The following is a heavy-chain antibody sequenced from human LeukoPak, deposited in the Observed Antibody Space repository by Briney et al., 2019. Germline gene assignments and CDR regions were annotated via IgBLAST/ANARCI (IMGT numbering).Heavy chain of an antibody. D-gene: IGHD2-2*01. CDR1: GYTFTSYG. CDR2: ISAYNGNT. J-gene: IGHJ3*02. Sequence: ASVKVSCKASGYTFTSYGISWVRQAPGQGLEWTGWISAYNGNTNYAQKLQGRVTMTTDTSTSTAYMELRSLRSDDTAVHYCARALASRYCSSTSCYPDAFDIWGQGTMVTVSS. CDR3: ARALASRYCSSTSCYPDAFDI. V-gene: IGHV1-18*01.